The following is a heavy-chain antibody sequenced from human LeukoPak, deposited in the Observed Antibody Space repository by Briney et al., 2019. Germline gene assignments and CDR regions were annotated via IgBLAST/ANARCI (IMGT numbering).Heavy chain of an antibody. CDR2: IYSGGST. J-gene: IGHJ4*02. Sequence: GGSLRLSCAASGFTFSDYYMSWIRQAPGKGLEWVSLIYSGGSTYYADSAKDRFTISRDSSKNTLYLQMNSLRAEDTAVYYCARETTYGDYALDYWGQGTLVIVSS. D-gene: IGHD4-17*01. CDR3: ARETTYGDYALDY. CDR1: GFTFSDYY. V-gene: IGHV3-66*01.